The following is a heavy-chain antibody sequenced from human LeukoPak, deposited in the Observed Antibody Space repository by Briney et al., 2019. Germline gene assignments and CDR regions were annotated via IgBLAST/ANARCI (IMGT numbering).Heavy chain of an antibody. CDR2: IIPIFGTA. Sequence: SSVKVSFKASGGTFSSYAISWVRQAPGQGLEWMGGIIPIFGTANYAQKFQGRVTITADESTSTAYMELSSLRSEDTAVYYCAGPSRGGINWYFDLWGRGTLVTVSS. D-gene: IGHD3-16*01. CDR1: GGTFSSYA. J-gene: IGHJ2*01. V-gene: IGHV1-69*13. CDR3: AGPSRGGINWYFDL.